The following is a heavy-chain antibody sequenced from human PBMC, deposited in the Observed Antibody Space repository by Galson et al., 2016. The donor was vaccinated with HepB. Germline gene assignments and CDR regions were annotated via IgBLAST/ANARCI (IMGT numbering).Heavy chain of an antibody. V-gene: IGHV4-30-2*01. D-gene: IGHD3-10*01. CDR2: KYHSGST. CDR3: ARAMGDY. Sequence: TLSLTCTVSGGSISSGGYSWTWIRQPPGKGLEWIGYKYHSGSTYYNPSLKSRLSISVDRSTNQFYLRLGSVTAADTAVYYCARAMGDYWGQGIVVTVSS. CDR1: GGSISSGGYS. J-gene: IGHJ4*02.